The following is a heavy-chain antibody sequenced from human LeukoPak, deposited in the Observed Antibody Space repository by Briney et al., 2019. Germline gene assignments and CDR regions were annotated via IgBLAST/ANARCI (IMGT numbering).Heavy chain of an antibody. CDR2: IKPDGSQK. CDR3: ARDSGSFFVDF. J-gene: IGHJ4*02. V-gene: IGHV3-7*01. D-gene: IGHD1-26*01. CDR1: GFRFSTYW. Sequence: GGSLRLPCAASGFRFSTYWMTWVRQAPGKGLEGVANIKPDGSQKYCVDSVKGRFTISRDNAKNSLYLQMNSLRAEDTAVYYCARDSGSFFVDFWGQGTLVTVSS.